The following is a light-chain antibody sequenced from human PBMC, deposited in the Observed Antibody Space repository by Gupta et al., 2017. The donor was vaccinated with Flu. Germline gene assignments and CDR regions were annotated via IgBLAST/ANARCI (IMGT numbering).Light chain of an antibody. CDR3: RQYNSYSLT. J-gene: IGKJ1*01. V-gene: IGKV1-5*03. CDR2: KAA. CDR1: QSISCW. Sequence: GDRVTITCRASQSISCWFAGYQQNPGKDAKILLYKAASLDTGVLSRLIGSGSATEFFPTTSSGQPDEFSTEYCRQYNSYSLTFGQGTKVEI.